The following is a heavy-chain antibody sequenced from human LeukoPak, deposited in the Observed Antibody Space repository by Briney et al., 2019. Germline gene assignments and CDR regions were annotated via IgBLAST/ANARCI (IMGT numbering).Heavy chain of an antibody. CDR3: AKDRSGSGYLEDAFDM. CDR1: GFAFTTYA. Sequence: GGSLRLSCAASGFAFTTYAMAWVRQAPGKGLEWASALSGSGGHTFFADSVKGRFTISRDNSNYTLYLQMNSLRAEDTAVYYCAKDRSGSGYLEDAFDMWGQGTMVTVSS. D-gene: IGHD5-12*01. CDR2: LSGSGGHT. V-gene: IGHV3-23*01. J-gene: IGHJ3*02.